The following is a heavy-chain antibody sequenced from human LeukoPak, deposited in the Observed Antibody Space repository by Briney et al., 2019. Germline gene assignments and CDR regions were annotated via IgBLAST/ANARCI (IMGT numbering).Heavy chain of an antibody. V-gene: IGHV4-39*01. J-gene: IGHJ4*02. CDR2: IYYSGST. Sequence: SENLSLTCTVSGGSISSSSYYWGWIRQPPGKGLEWIGSIYYSGSTYYNPSLKSRVTISVDTSKNQFSLKLSSVTAADTAVYYCARSLLRPPFDYWGQGTLVTVSS. D-gene: IGHD2-15*01. CDR3: ARSLLRPPFDY. CDR1: GGSISSSSYY.